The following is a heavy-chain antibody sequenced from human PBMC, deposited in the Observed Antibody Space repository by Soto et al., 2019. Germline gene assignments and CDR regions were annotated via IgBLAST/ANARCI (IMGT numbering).Heavy chain of an antibody. CDR3: ARDVGYTGYEQGNPFDL. V-gene: IGHV4-4*07. D-gene: IGHD5-12*01. Sequence: PSETLSLTCSVSGGSISRYYWSGIRQTAGKKREWVGRMYHIGTTDYNPSLKRRLSMPVDTSKNQFSLRLSSVTDADTALYYCARDVGYTGYEQGNPFDLWGQGTMVTVS. CDR2: MYHIGTT. CDR1: GGSISRYY. J-gene: IGHJ3*01.